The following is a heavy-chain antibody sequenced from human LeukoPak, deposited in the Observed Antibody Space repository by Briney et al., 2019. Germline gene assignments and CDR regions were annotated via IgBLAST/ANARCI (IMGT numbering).Heavy chain of an antibody. CDR1: GFTCSTFG. V-gene: IGHV3-48*04. CDR3: DVLLWFGELLRR. D-gene: IGHD3-10*01. J-gene: IGHJ4*02. CDR2: ISSSSSNI. Sequence: PGGSLRLSCAASGFTCSTFGMNWVRQAPGKGLEWVSYISSSSSNIYYADSVKGRLTISRYNAKNSLYLQMNSLRAEDTAVDYCDVLLWFGELLRRGGQGTLVTVSS.